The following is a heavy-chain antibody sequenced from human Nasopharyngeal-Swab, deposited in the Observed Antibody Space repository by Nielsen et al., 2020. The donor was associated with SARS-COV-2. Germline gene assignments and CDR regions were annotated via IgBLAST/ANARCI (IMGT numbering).Heavy chain of an antibody. J-gene: IGHJ6*02. D-gene: IGHD5-18*01. CDR3: ARRDTGGMDV. Sequence: GGSLRLSCAASGLTFSSFWMTWVRQAPGKGLEWVSYISSSSSTIYYADSVKGRFTISRDNAKNSLYLQMNSLRDEDTAVYYCARRDTGGMDVWGQGTTVTVSS. V-gene: IGHV3-48*02. CDR1: GLTFSSFW. CDR2: ISSSSSTI.